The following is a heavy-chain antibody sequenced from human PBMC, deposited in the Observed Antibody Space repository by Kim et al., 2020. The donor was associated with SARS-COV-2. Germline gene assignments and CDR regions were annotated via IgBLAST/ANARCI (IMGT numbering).Heavy chain of an antibody. Sequence: SETLSLTCTVSGGSISSGGYYWSWIRQHPGKGLEWIGYIYYSGSTYYNPSLKSRVTISVDTSKNQFSLKLSSVTAADTAVYYCARVDLVVPAQSYYYGMDVWGQGTTVTVSS. CDR2: IYYSGST. D-gene: IGHD2-2*01. CDR1: GGSISSGGYY. V-gene: IGHV4-31*03. CDR3: ARVDLVVPAQSYYYGMDV. J-gene: IGHJ6*02.